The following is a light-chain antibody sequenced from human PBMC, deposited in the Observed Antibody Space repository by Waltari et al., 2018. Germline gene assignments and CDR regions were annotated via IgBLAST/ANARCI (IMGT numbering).Light chain of an antibody. CDR2: AAS. J-gene: IGKJ1*01. CDR3: QQYYSYPRT. Sequence: AIRMTQSPSSFSASTGDRVTITCRASQGISSYLAWYQQKPGKAPKLLIYAASTLQSGVPSRFSGSGSGTDFXLTISCLQSEDFATYYCQQYYSYPRTFGQGTKVEIK. CDR1: QGISSY. V-gene: IGKV1-8*01.